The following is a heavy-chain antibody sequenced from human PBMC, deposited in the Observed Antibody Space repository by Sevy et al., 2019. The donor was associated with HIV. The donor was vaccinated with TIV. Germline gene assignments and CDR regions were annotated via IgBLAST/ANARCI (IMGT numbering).Heavy chain of an antibody. CDR3: ITDPGYSGYDEEVINYYYYGMDV. V-gene: IGHV3-15*01. Sequence: GGSLRLSCAASGFTFSSAWMSWVRQAPGKGLEWLGRIKSKTDGGTIDYAAPVKGRFTISREDSNNKLYLQMNSLKTGDTAVYYCITDPGYSGYDEEVINYYYYGMDVWGQGTTVTVSS. J-gene: IGHJ6*02. CDR2: IKSKTDGGTI. D-gene: IGHD5-12*01. CDR1: GFTFSSAW.